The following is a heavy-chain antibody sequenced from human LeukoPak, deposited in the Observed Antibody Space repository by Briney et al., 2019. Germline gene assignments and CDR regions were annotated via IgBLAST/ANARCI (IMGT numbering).Heavy chain of an antibody. CDR3: ARDMTGRDCSGGSCYGYGLDV. D-gene: IGHD2-15*01. CDR1: GFTFRSYS. V-gene: IGHV3-21*01. Sequence: GGSPRLSCAAYGFTFRSYSMNWGRQAPRKGLEGGCSLTSCSRFIYHAESEKGRFTISRDNAKNSLYLQMNSLRAEDTAVYYCARDMTGRDCSGGSCYGYGLDVWGQGTTVTVSS. J-gene: IGHJ6*02. CDR2: LTSCSRFI.